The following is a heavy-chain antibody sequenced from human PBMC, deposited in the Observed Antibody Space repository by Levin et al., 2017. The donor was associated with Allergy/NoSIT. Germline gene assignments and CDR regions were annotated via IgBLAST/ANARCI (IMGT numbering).Heavy chain of an antibody. CDR1: GFTFSSYG. V-gene: IGHV3-30*18. Sequence: GESLKISCAASGFTFSSYGMHWVRQAPGKGLEWVAGISYDGSNKYYADSVKGRFTISRDNSKNTLYLQMNSLRAEDTAVYYCAKDSFTDLYSSGWGNWFDPWGQGTLVTVSS. CDR2: ISYDGSNK. J-gene: IGHJ5*02. D-gene: IGHD6-19*01. CDR3: AKDSFTDLYSSGWGNWFDP.